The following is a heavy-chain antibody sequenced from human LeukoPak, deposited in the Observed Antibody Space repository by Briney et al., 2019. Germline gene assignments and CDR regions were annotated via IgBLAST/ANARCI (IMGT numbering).Heavy chain of an antibody. Sequence: SQTLSLTCAVSGGSISSGGYSWSWIRQPPGKGLEWIGYIYHSGSTYYNPSLKSRVTISVDRSKNQFSLKLSSVAAADTAVYFCATTRKYSSGQSDYWGQGTLVTVSS. J-gene: IGHJ4*02. CDR1: GGSISSGGYS. CDR3: ATTRKYSSGQSDY. V-gene: IGHV4-30-2*01. CDR2: IYHSGST. D-gene: IGHD6-19*01.